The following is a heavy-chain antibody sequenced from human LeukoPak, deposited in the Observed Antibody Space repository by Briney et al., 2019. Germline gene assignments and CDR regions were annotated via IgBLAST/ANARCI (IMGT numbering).Heavy chain of an antibody. Sequence: GGSLRLXCEASGFTFSDYWLSWGRQAPGKGLEWVANIKQDGSEKNYVDSVKGRFTISRDNAKNSLYLQMNSLRAEDTAVYYCVRGPYALYWGQGTLVSVSS. D-gene: IGHD2-2*01. CDR1: GFTFSDYW. V-gene: IGHV3-7*01. CDR2: IKQDGSEK. J-gene: IGHJ4*02. CDR3: VRGPYALY.